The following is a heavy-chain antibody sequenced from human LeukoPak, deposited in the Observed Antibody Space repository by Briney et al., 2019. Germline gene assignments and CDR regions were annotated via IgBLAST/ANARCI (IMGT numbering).Heavy chain of an antibody. CDR2: FYTSGNT. V-gene: IGHV4-4*07. Sequence: PSETLSLTCTVSGGSISSYYWSWNRQPAGKGLEWIGRFYTSGNTYYNPSLKSRVTISVDTSKNQFSLKLSSVTAADTAVYYCAKDIAAAGTRWFDPWGQGTLVTVSS. CDR3: AKDIAAAGTRWFDP. D-gene: IGHD6-13*01. J-gene: IGHJ5*02. CDR1: GGSISSYY.